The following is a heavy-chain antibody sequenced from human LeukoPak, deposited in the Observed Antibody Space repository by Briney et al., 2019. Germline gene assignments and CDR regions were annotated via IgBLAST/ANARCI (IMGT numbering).Heavy chain of an antibody. CDR2: INHSGSI. J-gene: IGHJ6*02. CDR1: GGSFSGYY. CDR3: ARGSPYYYGMDV. V-gene: IGHV4-34*01. Sequence: PSETLSLTCAVYGGSFSGYYWSWIRQPPGKGLEWIGEINHSGSINYNPSLKSRVTMSVDTSKNQFSLKLSSVTAADTAVYYCARGSPYYYGMDVWGQGTTVTVSS.